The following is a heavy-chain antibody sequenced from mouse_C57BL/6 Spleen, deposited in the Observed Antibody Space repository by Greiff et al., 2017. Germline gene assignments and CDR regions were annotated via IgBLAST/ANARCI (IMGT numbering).Heavy chain of an antibody. CDR1: GYSITSGYY. J-gene: IGHJ3*01. CDR2: LSYDGSN. V-gene: IGHV3-6*01. Sequence: EVQLQESGPGLVKPSPSLSLTCSVTGYSITSGYYWNWIRQFPGNKLEWMGYLSYDGSNNYNPSLKNRMAITRDTSKNQFFLKLNSVTTEDTATYYCAKARSIYYDYGGFAYWGQGTLVTVSA. D-gene: IGHD2-4*01. CDR3: AKARSIYYDYGGFAY.